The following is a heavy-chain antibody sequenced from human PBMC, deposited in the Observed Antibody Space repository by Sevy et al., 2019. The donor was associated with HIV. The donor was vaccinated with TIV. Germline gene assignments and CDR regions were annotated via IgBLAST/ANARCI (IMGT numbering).Heavy chain of an antibody. J-gene: IGHJ3*02. Sequence: GGSLRLSRAASGFTFDDYAMHWVRQAPGKGLEWVAGIYWNSGSIGYADSVKGRFTISRDNAKNSLYLQMNSLRAEDTAFYYCAKDTSPTAYSDAFDIWGQGTMVTVSS. D-gene: IGHD2-21*01. CDR3: AKDTSPTAYSDAFDI. CDR2: IYWNSGSI. V-gene: IGHV3-9*01. CDR1: GFTFDDYA.